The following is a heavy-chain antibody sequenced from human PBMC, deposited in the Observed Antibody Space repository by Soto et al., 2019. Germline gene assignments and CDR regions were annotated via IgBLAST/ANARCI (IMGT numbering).Heavy chain of an antibody. D-gene: IGHD3-3*01. Sequence: QVQLQQWGAGLLKPSETLSLTCAVYGGSFSGYYWSWIRQPPGKGLEWIGEINHSGSTNYNPSLKSRVTISVDTSKNQFSLKLSSVTAADTAVYYCARDVGRITIFGVALIFPRSYFDYWGQGTLVTVSS. J-gene: IGHJ4*02. V-gene: IGHV4-34*01. CDR1: GGSFSGYY. CDR3: ARDVGRITIFGVALIFPRSYFDY. CDR2: INHSGST.